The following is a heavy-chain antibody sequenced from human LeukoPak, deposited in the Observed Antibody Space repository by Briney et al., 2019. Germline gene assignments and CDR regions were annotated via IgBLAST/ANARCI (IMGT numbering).Heavy chain of an antibody. CDR1: GFTFSSYE. CDR3: ARARPSDY. CDR2: ISDRGTTK. J-gene: IGHJ4*02. Sequence: GGSLRLSCEASGFTFSSYEMNWVRQAPGKGLEWVSYISDRGTTKYYADSVKGRVTISRDNAKNSLYLQMNSLRAEDTAVYYCARARPSDYWGQGTLVTVSS. V-gene: IGHV3-48*03.